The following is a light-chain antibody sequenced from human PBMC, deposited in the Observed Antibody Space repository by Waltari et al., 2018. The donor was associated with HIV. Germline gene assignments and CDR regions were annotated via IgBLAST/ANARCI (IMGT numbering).Light chain of an antibody. V-gene: IGKV1-9*01. CDR1: QGVGSY. Sequence: IQLTQSPSFLSASVGERLTITCRATQGVGSYLAWYQQKPGKAPNLLIYSVSISQTGVPSRFSGSGSGTEFTLTITDLQPEDFATYYCQQLKTYPLSFGGGTKVEIK. CDR2: SVS. J-gene: IGKJ4*01. CDR3: QQLKTYPLS.